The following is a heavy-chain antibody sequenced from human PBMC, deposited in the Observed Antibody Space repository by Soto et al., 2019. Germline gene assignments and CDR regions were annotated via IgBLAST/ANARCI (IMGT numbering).Heavy chain of an antibody. J-gene: IGHJ3*02. D-gene: IGHD2-15*01. Sequence: PSETLSLTCTVSGGSISSGGYYWSWIRQHPGKGLEWIGYIYYSGSTYYNPSLKSRVTISVDTSKNQFSLKLSSVTAADTAVYYCARAVGIVVVVAATNFDIWGQGTMVTVSS. CDR3: ARAVGIVVVVAATNFDI. CDR1: GGSISSGGYY. V-gene: IGHV4-31*03. CDR2: IYYSGST.